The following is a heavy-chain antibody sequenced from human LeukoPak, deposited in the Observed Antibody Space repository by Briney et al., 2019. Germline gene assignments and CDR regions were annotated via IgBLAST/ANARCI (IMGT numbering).Heavy chain of an antibody. J-gene: IGHJ3*01. D-gene: IGHD3-9*01. CDR2: IHYGGST. V-gene: IGHV4-39*01. Sequence: SETLSLTCTVSGASISDSSYYWGWIRQPPGKGPERLGSIHYGGSTHYNPSLKSRVTISVDTSRNQFFLRLNSVTAADTAVYYCARQMKHYDILTGYSPAAFDFWGQGTLVTVSS. CDR3: ARQMKHYDILTGYSPAAFDF. CDR1: GASISDSSYY.